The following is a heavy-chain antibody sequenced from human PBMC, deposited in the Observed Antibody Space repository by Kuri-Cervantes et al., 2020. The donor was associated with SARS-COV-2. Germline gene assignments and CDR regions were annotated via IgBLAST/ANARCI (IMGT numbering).Heavy chain of an antibody. Sequence: GESLKISCAASGFTFSDYYMSWIRQAPGKGLERVSYISSSGSTIYYADSVKGRFTISRDNAKNSLYLQMNSLRAEDTAVYYCARDLQQLVRGFFYYYYMDVWGKGTTVTVSS. V-gene: IGHV3-11*04. J-gene: IGHJ6*03. CDR3: ARDLQQLVRGFFYYYYMDV. D-gene: IGHD6-13*01. CDR2: ISSSGSTI. CDR1: GFTFSDYY.